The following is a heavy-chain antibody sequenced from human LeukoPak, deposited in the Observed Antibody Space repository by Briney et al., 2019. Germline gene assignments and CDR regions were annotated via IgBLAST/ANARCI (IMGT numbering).Heavy chain of an antibody. Sequence: SETLSLTCTVSGGSISSHYWTWIRQPAGKGLEWIGRIHTSRTINYNPSLQSRVTMSVDTSKNQFSLKLSSVTAADTAMYYCARNSNYGNYFDYWGQGNPVTVSS. CDR1: GGSISSHY. V-gene: IGHV4-4*07. CDR3: ARNSNYGNYFDY. D-gene: IGHD4-11*01. CDR2: IHTSRTI. J-gene: IGHJ4*02.